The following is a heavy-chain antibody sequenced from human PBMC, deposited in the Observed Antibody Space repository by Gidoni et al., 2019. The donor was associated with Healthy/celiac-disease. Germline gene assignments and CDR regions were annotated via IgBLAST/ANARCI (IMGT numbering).Heavy chain of an antibody. Sequence: EVQLVEPGGGWVQPGGSLRLACAASGFTFSSYWMSWVRQDPGKGREWVANIKQDGSEKYYVDSVKGRFTISRDNAKNSLYLQMYSLRAEDTAVYYCAREDVDTAIVPGFDYWGQGTLVTVSS. V-gene: IGHV3-7*01. J-gene: IGHJ4*02. CDR2: IKQDGSEK. CDR1: GFTFSSYW. CDR3: AREDVDTAIVPGFDY. D-gene: IGHD5-18*01.